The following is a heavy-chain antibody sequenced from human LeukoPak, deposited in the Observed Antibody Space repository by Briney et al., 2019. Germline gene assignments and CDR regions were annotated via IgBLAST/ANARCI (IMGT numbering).Heavy chain of an antibody. V-gene: IGHV4-59*01. Sequence: SETLSLTCTVSGGSISSYYWSWIRQPPGKGLEWIGYIYYSGSTNYNPSLKSRVTISVDTSKNQFSLKLSSVTAADTAGYYCARDSIGYGRPGAFDYWGQGTLVTVSS. CDR1: GGSISSYY. J-gene: IGHJ4*02. CDR2: IYYSGST. D-gene: IGHD5-12*01. CDR3: ARDSIGYGRPGAFDY.